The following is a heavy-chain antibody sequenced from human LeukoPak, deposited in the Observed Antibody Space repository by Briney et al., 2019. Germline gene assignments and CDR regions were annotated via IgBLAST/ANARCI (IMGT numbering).Heavy chain of an antibody. D-gene: IGHD4-17*01. Sequence: PGGSLTLSCAASGFTFSSYSMSWVRQAPGKGLEWVSYISSSSSTVYYADSVKGRFTISRDNAKSTMYLQMNSLRADDTAVYYCARRGDYGDSWGQGTLVTVSS. CDR3: ARRGDYGDS. J-gene: IGHJ5*01. V-gene: IGHV3-48*04. CDR2: ISSSSSTV. CDR1: GFTFSSYS.